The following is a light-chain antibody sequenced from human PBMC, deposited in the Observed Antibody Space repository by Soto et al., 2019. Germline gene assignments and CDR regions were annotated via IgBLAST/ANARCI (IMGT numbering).Light chain of an antibody. V-gene: IGKV1-5*01. CDR1: QSLSGW. Sequence: DIQMTQSPSTLSASVGDRVIITCRASQSLSGWLAWYQQKPGKAPKLLIYDVSSLESGVPSRFSGSGSGTEFTLTISSLQSDDFATYYCQQYDSLPLTFGQGTRLEI. CDR2: DVS. J-gene: IGKJ5*01. CDR3: QQYDSLPLT.